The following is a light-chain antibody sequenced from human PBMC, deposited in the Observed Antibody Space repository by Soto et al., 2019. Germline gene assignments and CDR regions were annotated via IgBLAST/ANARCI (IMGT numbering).Light chain of an antibody. CDR3: QQSYSTPWT. J-gene: IGKJ1*01. Sequence: VQMPHSXSSLSAKIRDXXXXXSXASKSISSYLNWYQQKXGKAPKLLIYAESXLQSGVPSRFSGSGSGTDFTLNISSLQPEDFATYYCQQSYSTPWTFGHGTKVAIK. CDR2: AES. CDR1: KSISSY. V-gene: IGKV1-39*01.